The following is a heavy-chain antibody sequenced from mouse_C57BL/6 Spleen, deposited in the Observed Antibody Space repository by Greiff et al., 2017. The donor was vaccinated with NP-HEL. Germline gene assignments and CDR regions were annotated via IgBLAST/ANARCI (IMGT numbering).Heavy chain of an antibody. CDR1: GFTFSDYY. CDR3: ARDPYYYGSSPHWYFDV. J-gene: IGHJ1*03. V-gene: IGHV5-16*01. D-gene: IGHD1-1*01. CDR2: INYDGSST. Sequence: EVQRVESEGGLVQPGSSMKLSCTASGFTFSDYYMAWVRQVPEKGLEWVANINYDGSSTYYLDSLKSRFIISRDNAKNILYLQMSSLKSEDTATYYCARDPYYYGSSPHWYFDVWGTGTTVTVSS.